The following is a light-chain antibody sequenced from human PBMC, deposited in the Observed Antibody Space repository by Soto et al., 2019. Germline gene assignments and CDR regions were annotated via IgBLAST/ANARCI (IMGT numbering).Light chain of an antibody. CDR2: DAS. J-gene: IGKJ5*01. CDR1: QSVSSSD. V-gene: IGKV3-11*01. CDR3: QQRSNWPPNT. Sequence: EIVLTQSPGTLSLSPGERATRSCRASQSVSSSDLAWYQQKPGQAPRLLIYDASNRATGIPARFSGSGSGTDFTLTISSLEPEDFAVYYCQQRSNWPPNTFGQGTRLEIK.